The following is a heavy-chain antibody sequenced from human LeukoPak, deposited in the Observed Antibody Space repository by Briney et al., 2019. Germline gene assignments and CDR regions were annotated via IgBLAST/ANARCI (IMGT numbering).Heavy chain of an antibody. CDR3: ARYYYGSGSSNDAFDI. CDR2: INHSGST. D-gene: IGHD3-10*01. J-gene: IGHJ3*02. V-gene: IGHV4-34*01. Sequence: TPSETLSLTCAVYGGSFSGYYWSWIRQPPGKGLEWTGEINHSGSTNYNPSLKSRVTISVDTSKNQFSLKLSSVTAADTAVYYCARYYYGSGSSNDAFDIWGQGTMVTVSS. CDR1: GGSFSGYY.